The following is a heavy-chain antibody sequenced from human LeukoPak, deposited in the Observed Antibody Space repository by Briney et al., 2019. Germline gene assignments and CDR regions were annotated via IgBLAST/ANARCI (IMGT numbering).Heavy chain of an antibody. D-gene: IGHD5-12*01. J-gene: IGHJ5*02. Sequence: GGSLRLSCAASGFTFGSYWMSWVRQAPGKGLEWVANIKQDGSEKYYVDSVKGRFTISRDNAKNSLYLQMNSLRAEDTAVYYCARDMGWLPRPWGQGTLVTVSS. V-gene: IGHV3-7*01. CDR1: GFTFGSYW. CDR2: IKQDGSEK. CDR3: ARDMGWLPRP.